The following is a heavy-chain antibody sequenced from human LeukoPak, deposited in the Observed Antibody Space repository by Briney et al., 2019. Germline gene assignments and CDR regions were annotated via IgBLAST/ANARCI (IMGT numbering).Heavy chain of an antibody. V-gene: IGHV3-11*01. CDR2: ISASGNII. CDR1: GFPFRDYY. D-gene: IGHD2-21*01. J-gene: IGHJ4*02. Sequence: PGGSLRLSCVASGFPFRDYYFSWVRQAPGQGLEWLSFISASGNIIHYEDSVKGRFTISRDDAKNSVFLQMDSLRTEDTALYYCARHMVITPFDSWGQGTLVTVS. CDR3: ARHMVITPFDS.